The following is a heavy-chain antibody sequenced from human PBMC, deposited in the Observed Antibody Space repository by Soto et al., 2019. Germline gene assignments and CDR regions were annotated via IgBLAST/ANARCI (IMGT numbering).Heavy chain of an antibody. CDR1: GFTFSSYG. CDR2: ISYDGSNK. CDR3: AKEDCSGGSCYYYYYGTDV. D-gene: IGHD2-15*01. J-gene: IGHJ6*02. Sequence: QSGGSLRLSCAASGFTFSSYGMHWVRQAPGKGLEWVAVISYDGSNKYYADSVKGRFTISRDNSKNTLYLQMNSLRAEDTAVYYCAKEDCSGGSCYYYYYGTDVWGRGTTVTVAS. V-gene: IGHV3-30*18.